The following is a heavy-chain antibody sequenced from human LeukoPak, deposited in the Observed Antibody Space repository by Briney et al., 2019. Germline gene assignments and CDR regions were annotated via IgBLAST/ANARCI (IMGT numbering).Heavy chain of an antibody. Sequence: GGSLRLSCEASGFTFSSYIMTWVRQAPGKGLEWVSRIKNAGIDTIYADSVKGRFTVSRDNAKNTVYLQMSSLRAEDTAVYYCARGGYGHNMDVWGEGTTVTVSS. CDR3: ARGGYGHNMDV. V-gene: IGHV3-74*01. D-gene: IGHD3-10*01. CDR2: IKNAGIDT. CDR1: GFTFSSYI. J-gene: IGHJ6*03.